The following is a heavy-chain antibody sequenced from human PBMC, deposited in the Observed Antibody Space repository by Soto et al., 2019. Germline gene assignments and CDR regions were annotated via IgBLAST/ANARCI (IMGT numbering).Heavy chain of an antibody. V-gene: IGHV3-30-3*01. CDR2: ISYDGSNK. D-gene: IGHD2-15*01. Sequence: GGSLRLSCAASGFTFSSYAMHWVRQAPGKGLEWVAVISYDGSNKYYADSVKGRFTISRDNSKNTLYLQMNSLRAEDTAVYYCARLNSPLAHAFDIWGQGTMVTVSS. CDR3: ARLNSPLAHAFDI. CDR1: GFTFSSYA. J-gene: IGHJ3*02.